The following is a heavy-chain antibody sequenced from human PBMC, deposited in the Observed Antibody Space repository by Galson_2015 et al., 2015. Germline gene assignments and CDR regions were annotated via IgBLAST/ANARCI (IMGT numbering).Heavy chain of an antibody. CDR1: GYTFTSYA. V-gene: IGHV1-3*01. Sequence: SVKVSCKASGYTFTSYAMHWVRQAPGQRLEWMGWINAGNGNTKYSQKFQGRVTITRDTSASTAYMELSSLRSEDTAVYYCARDVLRFLEWSLYGMDVWGQGTTVTVSS. D-gene: IGHD3-3*01. CDR2: INAGNGNT. J-gene: IGHJ6*02. CDR3: ARDVLRFLEWSLYGMDV.